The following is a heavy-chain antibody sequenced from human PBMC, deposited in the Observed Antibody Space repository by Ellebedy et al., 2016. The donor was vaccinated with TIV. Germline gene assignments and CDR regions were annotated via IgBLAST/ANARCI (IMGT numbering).Heavy chain of an antibody. Sequence: GESLKISCAASGFTFSSYGMHWVRQAPGKGLEWVANIKQDGSEKYYVDSVKGRFTISRDNSKNTLYLQMNSLRAEDTAVYYCARVSSSGWYPPFDYWGQGTLVTVSS. CDR3: ARVSSSGWYPPFDY. CDR1: GFTFSSYG. CDR2: IKQDGSEK. V-gene: IGHV3-7*04. D-gene: IGHD6-19*01. J-gene: IGHJ4*02.